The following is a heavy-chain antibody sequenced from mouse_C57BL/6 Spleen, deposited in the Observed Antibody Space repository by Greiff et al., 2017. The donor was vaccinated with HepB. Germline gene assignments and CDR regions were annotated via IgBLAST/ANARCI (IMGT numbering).Heavy chain of an antibody. CDR2: INPSTGGT. Sequence: VQLQQSGPELVKPGASVKISCKASGYSFTGYYMNWVKQSPEKSLEWIGEINPSTGGTNYNQKFKAKATLTVDKSSSTAYMQLKSLTSEDSAVYYCARTPDGGWFAYWGQGTLVTVSA. J-gene: IGHJ3*01. CDR1: GYSFTGYY. CDR3: ARTPDGGWFAY. V-gene: IGHV1-42*01.